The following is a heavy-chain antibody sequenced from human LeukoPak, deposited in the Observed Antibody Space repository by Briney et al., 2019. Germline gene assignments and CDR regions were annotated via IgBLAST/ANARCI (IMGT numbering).Heavy chain of an antibody. CDR3: ARFGCSGGSCYAWDYYGMDV. J-gene: IGHJ6*02. D-gene: IGHD2-15*01. Sequence: GGSLRLSCEASGFTFSRYSMNWVRQAPGKGLEGVSSISSSSSYIDYADSVKGRLTISRDNAKNSLHLQMNSLRGEDTAVYYCARFGCSGGSCYAWDYYGMDVWGQGTTVTVSS. V-gene: IGHV3-21*01. CDR1: GFTFSRYS. CDR2: ISSSSSYI.